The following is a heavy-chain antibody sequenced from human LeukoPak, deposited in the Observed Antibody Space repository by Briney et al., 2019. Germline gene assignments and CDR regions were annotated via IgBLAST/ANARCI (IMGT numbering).Heavy chain of an antibody. V-gene: IGHV1-2*02. Sequence: ASVKVSCKASGYTFTGYYMHWVRRAPGQGLEWMGWINPNSGGTNYAQKFQGRVTMTRDTSISTAYLDLSSLRSDDTAVYYCARDGDYGTGSYYRGCIDSWGQGTPVTVSP. CDR2: INPNSGGT. CDR3: ARDGDYGTGSYYRGCIDS. D-gene: IGHD3-10*01. CDR1: GYTFTGYY. J-gene: IGHJ4*02.